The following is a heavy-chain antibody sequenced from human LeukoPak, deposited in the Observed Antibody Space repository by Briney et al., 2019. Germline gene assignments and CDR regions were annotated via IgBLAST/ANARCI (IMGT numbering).Heavy chain of an antibody. CDR2: IIPILGIA. CDR1: GGTFSSYA. V-gene: IGHV1-69*04. CDR3: ARARRSHYDSSGYYPRYGMDV. Sequence: SVKVSCKASGGTFSSYAISWVRQAPGQGLEWMGRIIPILGIANYAQKFQGRVTITADKSTSTAYMELSSLRSEDTAVYYCARARRSHYDSSGYYPRYGMDVWGQGTTVTVSS. J-gene: IGHJ6*02. D-gene: IGHD3-22*01.